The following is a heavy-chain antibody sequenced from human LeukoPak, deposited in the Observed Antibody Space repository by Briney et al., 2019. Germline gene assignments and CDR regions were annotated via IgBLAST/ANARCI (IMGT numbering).Heavy chain of an antibody. CDR3: ARDLDRDGSTHFDY. CDR2: INTDGSTT. V-gene: IGHV3-74*01. Sequence: GGSLRLSCAASGFAFSRYWMHWVRQAPGEGLVWVSHINTDGSTTNFADSVKGRFSVSRDNAKNTLYLQMDNLRAEDTAVYYCARDLDRDGSTHFDYWGQGTLVTVSS. D-gene: IGHD1-1*01. CDR1: GFAFSRYW. J-gene: IGHJ4*02.